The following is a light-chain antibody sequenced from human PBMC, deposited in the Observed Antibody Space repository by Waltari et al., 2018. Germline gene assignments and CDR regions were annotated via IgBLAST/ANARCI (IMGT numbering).Light chain of an antibody. J-gene: IGKJ3*01. CDR3: QKHNSAPLT. Sequence: DIQMTQSPSSLSASVGDRVPIPCRASQGISNYLAWYQQKPVQVPKLLIYDASTLQAGVPSRFSGSGSGTDFTLTISSLQPEDFATYYCQKHNSAPLTFGPGTKVDIK. V-gene: IGKV1-27*01. CDR2: DAS. CDR1: QGISNY.